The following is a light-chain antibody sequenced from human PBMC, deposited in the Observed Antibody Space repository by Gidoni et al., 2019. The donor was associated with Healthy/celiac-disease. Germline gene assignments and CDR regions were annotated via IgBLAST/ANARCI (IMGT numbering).Light chain of an antibody. Sequence: EIVLTQSPATLSLSPGERATLSSRASQSVSSYLAWYQQKPGQAPRLLIYDASNRATGIPARFSGSGSGTDFTLTISSLEPEDFAVYYCQQRSNWPGFTFGPXTKVDIK. CDR3: QQRSNWPGFT. CDR2: DAS. J-gene: IGKJ3*01. V-gene: IGKV3-11*01. CDR1: QSVSSY.